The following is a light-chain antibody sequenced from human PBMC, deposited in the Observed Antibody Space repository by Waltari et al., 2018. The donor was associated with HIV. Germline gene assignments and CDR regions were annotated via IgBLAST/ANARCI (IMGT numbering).Light chain of an antibody. CDR3: QQYVNWPLYT. CDR2: DAS. Sequence: EIVMTQSPATLSVSPGERVTLSCRASQSISSNLAWYQQKPGQGPRLLIYDASTRATDIPARFSGSGSGTEFTLTISSLQSEDFAIYYCQQYVNWPLYTFGQGTKLEIK. V-gene: IGKV3-15*01. CDR1: QSISSN. J-gene: IGKJ2*01.